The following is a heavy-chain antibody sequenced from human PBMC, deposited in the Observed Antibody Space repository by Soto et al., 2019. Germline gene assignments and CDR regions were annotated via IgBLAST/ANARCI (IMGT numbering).Heavy chain of an antibody. J-gene: IGHJ6*03. D-gene: IGHD5-12*01. Sequence: QVQLVQSGAEVKKPGASVKVSCKASGYTFTSYGISWVRQAPGQGLEWMGWISAYNGNTNYAQKLQGRVTMTTDTAMSTAYMELRSLRSDDTAVYYFARGGRYSGYYYYYDYMDVWGKGTTVTVSS. CDR2: ISAYNGNT. CDR3: ARGGRYSGYYYYYDYMDV. CDR1: GYTFTSYG. V-gene: IGHV1-18*01.